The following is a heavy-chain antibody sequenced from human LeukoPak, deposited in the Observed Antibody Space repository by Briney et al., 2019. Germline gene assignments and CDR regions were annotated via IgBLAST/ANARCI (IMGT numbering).Heavy chain of an antibody. J-gene: IGHJ4*02. D-gene: IGHD6-6*01. CDR1: GFTFSSYG. CDR2: ISYDGSNK. V-gene: IGHV3-30*18. Sequence: GGSLRLSCAASGFTFSSYGMHWARQAPGKGLEWVAVISYDGSNKYYADSVKGRFTISRDNSKNTLYLQMNSLRAEDTAVYYCAKAGEYSSSGGIDYWGQGTLVTVSS. CDR3: AKAGEYSSSGGIDY.